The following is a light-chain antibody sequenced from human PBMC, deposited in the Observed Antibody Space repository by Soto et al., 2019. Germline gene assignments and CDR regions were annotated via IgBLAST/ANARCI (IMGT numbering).Light chain of an antibody. CDR1: QSVSSY. Sequence: EIVLTQSPATLSLSPGERATLSCRASQSVSSYLAWYQQKPGQAPRLLIYDASNRATGIPARFSGSGSGTDFTLTISSLETEDFAVYYCQQRSNFWTFGQGTKV. J-gene: IGKJ1*01. CDR3: QQRSNFWT. V-gene: IGKV3-11*01. CDR2: DAS.